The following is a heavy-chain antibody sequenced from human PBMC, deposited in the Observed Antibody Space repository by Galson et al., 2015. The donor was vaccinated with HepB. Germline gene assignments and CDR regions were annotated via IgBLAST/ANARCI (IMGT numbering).Heavy chain of an antibody. J-gene: IGHJ4*02. V-gene: IGHV3-48*01. CDR2: ISSSSSTI. Sequence: SLRLSCAASGFTFSSYSMNWVRQAPGKGLEWVSYISSSSSTIYYADSVKGRFTISRDNAKNSLYLQMNSLRAEDTAVYYCARDLIYSGYGTGFDYWGQGTLVTVSS. D-gene: IGHD5-12*01. CDR1: GFTFSSYS. CDR3: ARDLIYSGYGTGFDY.